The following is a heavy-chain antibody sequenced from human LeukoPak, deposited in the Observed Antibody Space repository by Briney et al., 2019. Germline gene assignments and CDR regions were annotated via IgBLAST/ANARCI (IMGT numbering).Heavy chain of an antibody. J-gene: IGHJ4*02. CDR3: ARFSEYSHSSVHYLDY. CDR2: IYYSGST. D-gene: IGHD3-22*01. Sequence: SETLSLTCTVSGYSIRSGFYWGWIRPPPGKGLEWIGNIYYSGSTNYNPSLKSRVTISVDTSKNQFSLKLSSVTAADTAVYYCARFSEYSHSSVHYLDYWGQGTLVSVSS. CDR1: GYSIRSGFY. V-gene: IGHV4-38-2*02.